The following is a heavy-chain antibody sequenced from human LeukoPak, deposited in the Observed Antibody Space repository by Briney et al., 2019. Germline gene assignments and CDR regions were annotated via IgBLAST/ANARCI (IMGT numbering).Heavy chain of an antibody. V-gene: IGHV3-30*04. D-gene: IGHD6-13*01. CDR3: ARDKYSSSWYRSDLGY. Sequence: GGSLRLSCAASGFTFSSYAMHWVRQAPGKGLEWVAVISYDGSNKYYADSVKGRFTISRDNSKNTLYLQMNSLRAEDTAVYYCARDKYSSSWYRSDLGYWGQGTLVTVSS. J-gene: IGHJ4*02. CDR1: GFTFSSYA. CDR2: ISYDGSNK.